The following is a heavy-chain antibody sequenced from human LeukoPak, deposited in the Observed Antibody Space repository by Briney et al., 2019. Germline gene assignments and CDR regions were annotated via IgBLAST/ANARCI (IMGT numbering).Heavy chain of an antibody. Sequence: PSETLSLTCTVSGGSFSTYYWGWIRQPPGQRLELIGFIYYTGSTNYNPSLKSRVSISLDTSQNQFSLKMTSLTAADTAVYYCVRVCCGGVATFDYGGQGPLLAVSS. CDR2: IYYTGST. J-gene: IGHJ4*02. CDR3: VRVCCGGVATFDY. D-gene: IGHD2-21*01. CDR1: GGSFSTYY. V-gene: IGHV4-59*01.